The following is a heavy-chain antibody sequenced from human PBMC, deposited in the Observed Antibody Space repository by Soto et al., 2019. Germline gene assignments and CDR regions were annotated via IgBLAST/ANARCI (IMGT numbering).Heavy chain of an antibody. CDR1: GFTFSSYS. J-gene: IGHJ3*02. CDR3: AATCSSTSCYLELDI. Sequence: GGSLRLSCAASGFTFSSYSMNWVRQAPGKGLEWVSYISSSSSTIYYADSVKGRFTISRDNAKNSLYLQMNSLRAEDTAVYYCAATCSSTSCYLELDIWGQGTMVTVSS. CDR2: ISSSSSTI. D-gene: IGHD2-2*01. V-gene: IGHV3-48*01.